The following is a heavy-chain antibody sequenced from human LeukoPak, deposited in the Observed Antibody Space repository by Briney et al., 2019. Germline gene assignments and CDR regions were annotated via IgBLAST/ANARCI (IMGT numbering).Heavy chain of an antibody. V-gene: IGHV3-23*01. D-gene: IGHD3-3*01. CDR2: ISGSGVST. J-gene: IGHJ3*02. CDR3: ARALPRVFGVVTHDAFDI. CDR1: GFTFSRYA. Sequence: PGGSLRLSCAASGFTFSRYAMSWVRQAPGKGLEWVSSISGSGVSTYYADSVKGRFTISRDNSKNTLYLQMNSLRAEDTAVYYCARALPRVFGVVTHDAFDIWGQGTMVTVSS.